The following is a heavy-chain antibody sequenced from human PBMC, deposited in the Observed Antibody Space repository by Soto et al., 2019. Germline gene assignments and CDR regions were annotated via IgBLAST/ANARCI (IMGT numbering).Heavy chain of an antibody. Sequence: GASGKVSCKASEYTFTSYVMHWVRQAPGQSLEWIGWINAGNGHTKYSQKFQDRVTITRDTSANTAYMELSRLRSEDTAVYYCARELQGLYYFDYWGQGALVTVSS. CDR1: EYTFTSYV. V-gene: IGHV1-3*01. CDR3: ARELQGLYYFDY. D-gene: IGHD4-4*01. CDR2: INAGNGHT. J-gene: IGHJ4*02.